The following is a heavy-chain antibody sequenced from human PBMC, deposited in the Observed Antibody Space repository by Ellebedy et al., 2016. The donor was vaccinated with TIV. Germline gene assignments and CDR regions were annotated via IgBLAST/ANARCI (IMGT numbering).Heavy chain of an antibody. CDR2: ISYDGSNE. CDR3: AREHMTSTGSPLDY. CDR1: GFTFSTYA. J-gene: IGHJ4*02. Sequence: PGGSLRLSCAASGFTFSTYAMHWVRQAPGKGLEWVASISYDGSNENYADSVKGRFTISRDNSRNTLYLQMNSLRTEDTAVYYCAREHMTSTGSPLDYWGQGTLVTVSS. V-gene: IGHV3-30*04. D-gene: IGHD1-1*01.